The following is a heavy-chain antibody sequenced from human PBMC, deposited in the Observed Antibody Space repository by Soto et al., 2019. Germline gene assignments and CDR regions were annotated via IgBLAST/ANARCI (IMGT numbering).Heavy chain of an antibody. D-gene: IGHD3-10*01. V-gene: IGHV3-33*01. CDR3: ARGGWFGDLLGGDAFDI. J-gene: IGHJ3*02. CDR2: IWYDGSNK. Sequence: GGSLRLSCAASGFTFSSYGMHWVRQAPGKGLEWVAVIWYDGSNKYYADSVKGRFTISRDNSKNTLYLQMNSLRAEDTAVYYCARGGWFGDLLGGDAFDIWGQGTMVTVSS. CDR1: GFTFSSYG.